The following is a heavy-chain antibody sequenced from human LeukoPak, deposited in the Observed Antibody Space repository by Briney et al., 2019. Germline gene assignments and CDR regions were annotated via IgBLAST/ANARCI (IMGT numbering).Heavy chain of an antibody. D-gene: IGHD6-25*01. CDR2: VSFDGSNK. Sequence: GGSLRLSCAASGFTFRTYSMHWVRQAPGKGLEWVAVVSFDGSNKYYVDSVKGRFTISRDDSRNTVSLQMNSLRAEDTAVYYCARASSACFDYWGQGTLVTVSS. CDR3: ARASSACFDY. CDR1: GFTFRTYS. V-gene: IGHV3-30*04. J-gene: IGHJ4*02.